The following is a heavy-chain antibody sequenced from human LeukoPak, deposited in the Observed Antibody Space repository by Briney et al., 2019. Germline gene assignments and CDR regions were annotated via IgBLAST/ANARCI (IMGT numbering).Heavy chain of an antibody. D-gene: IGHD1-26*01. CDR3: AREVGRGFDY. CDR1: GYTFFSYG. CDR2: INSYTGDT. J-gene: IGHJ4*02. V-gene: IGHV1-18*01. Sequence: ASVKVSCKASGYTFFSYGISWVRQAPGQGLEWIGWINSYTGDTNYAQRLQGRVTMTTDTSTSTAYMEVRSLRSDDTAVYYCAREVGRGFDYWGQGTLVTVSS.